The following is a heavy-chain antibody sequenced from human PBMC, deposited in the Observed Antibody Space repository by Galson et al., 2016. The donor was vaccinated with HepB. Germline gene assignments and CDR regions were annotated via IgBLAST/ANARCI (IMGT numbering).Heavy chain of an antibody. CDR2: LDYSSSYV. Sequence: SLRLSCAASGFTFSSYNMNWVRQAPGKGLEWVSSLDYSSSYVYYADSVKGRFTISRDNAKNTLYLQMNSLRAEDTALYYCAIKWGASFDYWGQGTMVTVSS. CDR3: AIKWGASFDY. D-gene: IGHD1-26*01. V-gene: IGHV3-21*01. CDR1: GFTFSSYN. J-gene: IGHJ4*02.